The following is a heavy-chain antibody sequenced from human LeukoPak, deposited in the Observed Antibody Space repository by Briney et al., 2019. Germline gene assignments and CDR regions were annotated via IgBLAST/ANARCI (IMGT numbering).Heavy chain of an antibody. CDR2: ISSRGRTI. Sequence: GGSLRLSCAPSGFTFNDYYMSWIRQAPGKGLEWVSYISSRGRTIYYADSVEGRFTISRDNGENSLYLRMNSLRVEDTALYYCARGSDWNAFDSWGKGTVVTVSS. CDR3: ARGSDWNAFDS. CDR1: GFTFNDYY. V-gene: IGHV3-11*01. D-gene: IGHD3/OR15-3a*01. J-gene: IGHJ3*02.